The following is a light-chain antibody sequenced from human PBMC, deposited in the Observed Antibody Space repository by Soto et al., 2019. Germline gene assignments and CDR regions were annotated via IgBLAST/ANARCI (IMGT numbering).Light chain of an antibody. Sequence: QSVLTQSPSVSGAPGQRVTISCTGSSSNFGAGYDVHWYQQLPGTAPKLLIYDNDNRPSGVPDRFSGSKSGTSASLAITGLQAEDEADYYCQSYDNSLSAHVVFGGGTKLTVL. CDR3: QSYDNSLSAHVV. CDR1: SSNFGAGYD. CDR2: DND. V-gene: IGLV1-40*01. J-gene: IGLJ2*01.